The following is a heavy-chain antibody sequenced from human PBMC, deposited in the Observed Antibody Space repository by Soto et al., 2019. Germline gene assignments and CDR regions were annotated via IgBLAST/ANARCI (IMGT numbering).Heavy chain of an antibody. Sequence: SETLSLTCAVSGDSISSRNWWNWVRQPPGTGLEWIGEINHSGSTNYNPSLKSRVTISVDTSKNQFSLKLTSVTAADTAVYYCARDKITGLFDYWGQGTLVTVSS. D-gene: IGHD2-8*02. J-gene: IGHJ4*02. V-gene: IGHV4-4*02. CDR3: ARDKITGLFDY. CDR1: GDSISSRNW. CDR2: INHSGST.